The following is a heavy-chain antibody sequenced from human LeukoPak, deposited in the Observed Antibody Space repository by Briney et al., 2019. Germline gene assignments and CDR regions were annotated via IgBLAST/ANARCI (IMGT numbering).Heavy chain of an antibody. CDR3: AKADCSSTICSFDY. CDR2: FSWNSGII. Sequence: GGSLGLSFAAFGSTFGSFNRIWVGQPQGRALGWVSGFSWNSGIIAYADSVKGRFTMSRDNAKNSLYLQMNSLRAEDMALYYCAKADCSSTICSFDYWGQGTLVTVSS. J-gene: IGHJ4*02. D-gene: IGHD2-2*01. CDR1: GSTFGSFN. V-gene: IGHV3-9*03.